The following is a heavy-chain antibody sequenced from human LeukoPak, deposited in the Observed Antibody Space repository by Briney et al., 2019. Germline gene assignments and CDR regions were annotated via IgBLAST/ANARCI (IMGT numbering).Heavy chain of an antibody. J-gene: IGHJ4*02. CDR1: GYTFSGSY. CDR3: ARGKMNGGDFDY. Sequence: ASVTVSCKASGYTFSGSYMHWVRQAPGQGPEWMGWINPNSATNYAKTLQDRVTMTMDTSISTAYMELTRLRSEDTAVYYCARGKMNGGDFDYCGQGTLATVSS. CDR2: INPNSAT. V-gene: IGHV1-2*02. D-gene: IGHD4-23*01.